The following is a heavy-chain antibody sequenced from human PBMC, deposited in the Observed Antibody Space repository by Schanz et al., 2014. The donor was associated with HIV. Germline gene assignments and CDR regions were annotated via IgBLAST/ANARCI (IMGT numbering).Heavy chain of an antibody. V-gene: IGHV1-8*01. CDR2: MNPNSGNT. CDR3: ARGARDCTNGVCGGYYFDY. Sequence: QVQLVQSGAEVKKPGASVKVSCKASGYTFTTNDINWVRQATGQGLEWMGWMNPNSGNTGYAQKFQGRVTLTRNTSISTAYMELSSLTSEDTAVYYCARGARDCTNGVCGGYYFDYWGQGTLVTVSP. CDR1: GYTFTTND. J-gene: IGHJ4*02. D-gene: IGHD2-8*01.